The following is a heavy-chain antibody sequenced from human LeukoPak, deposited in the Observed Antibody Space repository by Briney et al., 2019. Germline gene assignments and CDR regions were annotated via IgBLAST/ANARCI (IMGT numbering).Heavy chain of an antibody. CDR2: IWYDGSNK. J-gene: IGHJ4*02. V-gene: IGHV3-33*01. CDR1: GFTFSSYG. CDR3: ARGRDFWSGYYWGYYFDY. Sequence: GRSLRLSCAASGFTFSSYGMHWVRQAPGKGLEWLAVIWYDGSNKYYADSVKGRFTISRDNAKKTLYLQMNSLRAEDTAVYYCARGRDFWSGYYWGYYFDYWGQGTLVTVSS. D-gene: IGHD3-3*01.